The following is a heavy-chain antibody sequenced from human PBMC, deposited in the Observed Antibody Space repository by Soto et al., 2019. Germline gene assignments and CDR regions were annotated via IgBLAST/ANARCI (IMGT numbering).Heavy chain of an antibody. CDR3: ARLDQYDVLTRSYNPDAFDV. Sequence: SETLSLICSVSGGSISSSSYYWGWIRQSPAKGLEWIASIYYSGSSTFNPSLRSRVTISVDTSKNHFSLNPYSVTAADTALYYCARLDQYDVLTRSYNPDAFDVWGQGTMVTVSS. V-gene: IGHV4-39*02. CDR1: GGSISSSSYY. J-gene: IGHJ3*01. D-gene: IGHD3-9*01. CDR2: IYYSGSS.